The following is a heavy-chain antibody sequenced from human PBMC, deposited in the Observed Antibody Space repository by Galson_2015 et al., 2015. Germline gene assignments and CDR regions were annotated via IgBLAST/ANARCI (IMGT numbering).Heavy chain of an antibody. Sequence: SLRLSCAASGFTFSNAWMSWVRQAPGKGLEWVERIKSKTGGGTTDYAAPVKGRFTISRDDSKNTLYLQMNSLKTEDTAVYYCTTDMYHDPLDAFDIWGQGTMVTVSS. V-gene: IGHV3-15*01. J-gene: IGHJ3*02. CDR3: TTDMYHDPLDAFDI. D-gene: IGHD2-2*01. CDR1: GFTFSNAW. CDR2: IKSKTGGGTT.